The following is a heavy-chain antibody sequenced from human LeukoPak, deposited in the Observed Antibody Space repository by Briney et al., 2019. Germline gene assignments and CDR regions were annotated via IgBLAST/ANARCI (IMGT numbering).Heavy chain of an antibody. CDR1: GGSISSYY. J-gene: IGHJ4*02. CDR2: IYYSGST. CDR3: ARERSSIYYAFDY. Sequence: PSETLSLTCTVSGGSISSYYWSWIRQPPGKGLEWIGYIYYSGSTSYNPSLKSRVTISVDTSKNQFSLKLSSVTAADTAVYYCARERSSIYYAFDYWGQGTLVTVSS. D-gene: IGHD1-26*01. V-gene: IGHV4-59*12.